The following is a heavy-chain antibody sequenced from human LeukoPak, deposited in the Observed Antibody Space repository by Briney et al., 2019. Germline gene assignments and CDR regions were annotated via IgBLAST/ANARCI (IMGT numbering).Heavy chain of an antibody. Sequence: GGSLRLSCAASGFTFSSYAMSWVRQAPGKGLEWVSAISGSSGSTYYADSVKGRFTISRDNSKNTLYLQMNSLRAEDTAVYYCAKGGRLSGSYCHFDYWGQGTLVTVSS. CDR2: ISGSSGST. CDR3: AKGGRLSGSYCHFDY. V-gene: IGHV3-23*01. CDR1: GFTFSSYA. D-gene: IGHD1-26*01. J-gene: IGHJ4*02.